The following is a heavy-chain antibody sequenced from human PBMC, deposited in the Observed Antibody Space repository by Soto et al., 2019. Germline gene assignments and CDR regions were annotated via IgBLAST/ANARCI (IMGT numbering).Heavy chain of an antibody. Sequence: QVQLVQSGAEVKKPGASVKVSCKASGYTFTSYDINWVRQATGQGLEWMGWMNPNSGNTGYAQKFQGRVTMTRNTSISTAYMELSSLRSEDTAVYYCARGRGDIVLMVYAKYFDYWGQGTLVTVCS. CDR1: GYTFTSYD. D-gene: IGHD2-8*01. CDR2: MNPNSGNT. CDR3: ARGRGDIVLMVYAKYFDY. V-gene: IGHV1-8*01. J-gene: IGHJ4*02.